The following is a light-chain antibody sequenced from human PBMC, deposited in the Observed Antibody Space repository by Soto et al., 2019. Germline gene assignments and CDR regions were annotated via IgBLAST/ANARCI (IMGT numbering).Light chain of an antibody. J-gene: IGKJ1*01. V-gene: IGKV3-20*01. CDR2: GAS. Sequence: ETVLTQSPGTLSLSPGERATLSCRASQSVSSNYLAWYQQKPGQAPRLLMYGASTRATGIPDRFSGSGSGTDFALTISSLEPEDVAVYYCQQFGRSPPSWTFGQGTKVEIK. CDR1: QSVSSNY. CDR3: QQFGRSPPSWT.